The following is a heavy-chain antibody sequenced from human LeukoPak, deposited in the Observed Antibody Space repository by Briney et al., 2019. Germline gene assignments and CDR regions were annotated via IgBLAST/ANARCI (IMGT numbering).Heavy chain of an antibody. CDR1: GGSFSNYY. J-gene: IGHJ4*02. CDR3: GRKRAFDY. CDR2: INHSGST. D-gene: IGHD1-14*01. Sequence: SETLSLTCAVYGGSFSNYYWNWIRQPPGKGLEWIGEINHSGSTNYNPSLKSRVTISVDTSKNQFSLKLSSVTAADTAVYYCGRKRAFDYWGQGTLVTVSS. V-gene: IGHV4-34*01.